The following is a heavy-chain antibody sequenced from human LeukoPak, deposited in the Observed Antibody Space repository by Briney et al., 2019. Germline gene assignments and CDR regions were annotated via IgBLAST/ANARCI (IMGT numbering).Heavy chain of an antibody. Sequence: GALKLSCEGSGFTLCNFCKGRVRQGSGKGLEGVSKVPASARRTYYADSVQGRFTISRDNSNNTLFLQVNSLRADDTAVYHCAKWGFSDRSGANFHSWGQGTLVTVSS. CDR2: VPASARRT. D-gene: IGHD3-22*01. CDR1: GFTLCNFC. CDR3: AKWGFSDRSGANFHS. J-gene: IGHJ4*02. V-gene: IGHV3-23*01.